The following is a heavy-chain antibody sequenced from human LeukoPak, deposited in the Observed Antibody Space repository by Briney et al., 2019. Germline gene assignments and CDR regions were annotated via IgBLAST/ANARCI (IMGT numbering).Heavy chain of an antibody. CDR1: GFTVSSSS. CDR3: ARDLKTYYDSSGYYPPPDAFDI. CDR2: IYSGGIT. D-gene: IGHD3-22*01. V-gene: IGHV3-66*01. J-gene: IGHJ3*02. Sequence: GGSLRLSCAASGFTVSSSSMSWVRQAPGKGLEWVSVIYSGGITYYPDSVKGRFTISRDNSKNTLYLQMNSLRAEDTAVYYCARDLKTYYDSSGYYPPPDAFDIWGQGTMVTVSS.